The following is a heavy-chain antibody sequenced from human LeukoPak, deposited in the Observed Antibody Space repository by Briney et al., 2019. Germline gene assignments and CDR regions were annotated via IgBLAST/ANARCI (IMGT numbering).Heavy chain of an antibody. CDR2: IKQDGSEK. Sequence: GGSLRLSCAASGFNFGEFWMAWVRQTPGMGLEWVANIKQDGSEKYYVDSVKGRFTISRDNAKNSLYLQMNSLRAVDTAVYYCARHGVYSSSWYFPGSSSRRIYFDYWGQGTLVTVSS. CDR1: GFNFGEFW. V-gene: IGHV3-7*01. CDR3: ARHGVYSSSWYFPGSSSRRIYFDY. J-gene: IGHJ4*02. D-gene: IGHD6-13*01.